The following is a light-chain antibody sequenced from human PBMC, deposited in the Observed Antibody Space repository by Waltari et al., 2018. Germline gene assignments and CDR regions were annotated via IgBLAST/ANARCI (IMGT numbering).Light chain of an antibody. J-gene: IGKJ1*01. Sequence: DIQMTQSPSSLSASVGDRVTITCRASQIISSYLNWYQQKPGKAPKLLIYAASSLQTGVPSRFSGSGSGTDFTLTISSLQPEDFATYFCQQSYTAPWTFGQATKVDFK. CDR3: QQSYTAPWT. CDR1: QIISSY. V-gene: IGKV1-39*01. CDR2: AAS.